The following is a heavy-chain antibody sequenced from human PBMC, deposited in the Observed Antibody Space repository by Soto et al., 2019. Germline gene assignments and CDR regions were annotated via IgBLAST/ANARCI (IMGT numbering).Heavy chain of an antibody. J-gene: IGHJ6*02. Sequence: SETLSLTCTVSGGSISGDYYHWTWIRQSPGKGLEWIGYVFRSGSVLYNPSLKSRLNISVDTSKNQFSLRLSSVTAADTAVYFCAREDDGGDRDYYGLDVWGQGTTVTVSS. CDR1: GGSISGDYYH. CDR2: VFRSGSV. V-gene: IGHV4-30-4*08. D-gene: IGHD2-21*02. CDR3: AREDDGGDRDYYGLDV.